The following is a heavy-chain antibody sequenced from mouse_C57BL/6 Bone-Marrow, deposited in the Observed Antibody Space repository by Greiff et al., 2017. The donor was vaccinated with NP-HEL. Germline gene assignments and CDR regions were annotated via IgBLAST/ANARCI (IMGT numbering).Heavy chain of an antibody. CDR3: ARRRMGLRYYFDY. D-gene: IGHD2-3*01. CDR1: GFNIKDYY. CDR2: IDPEDGET. Sequence: VQLKESGAELVKPGASVKLSCTASGFNIKDYYMHWVKQRTEQGLEWIGRIDPEDGETKYAPKFQGKATITADTSSNTAYLQLSSLTSEDTAVYYCARRRMGLRYYFDYWGQGTTLTVSS. V-gene: IGHV14-2*01. J-gene: IGHJ2*01.